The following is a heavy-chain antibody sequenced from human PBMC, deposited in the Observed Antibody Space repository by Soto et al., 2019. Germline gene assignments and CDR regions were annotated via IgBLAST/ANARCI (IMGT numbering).Heavy chain of an antibody. CDR1: GYSFTSYW. J-gene: IGHJ4*02. Sequence: GESLKISCKGSGYSFTSYWIGWVRQMPGKGLEWMGIIYPGDSDTRYSPSFQGQVTISADKSISTAYLQWSSLKASDTAMYYCARQIGIAVAGTDGALDYWGQGTLVTVSS. CDR2: IYPGDSDT. V-gene: IGHV5-51*01. D-gene: IGHD6-19*01. CDR3: ARQIGIAVAGTDGALDY.